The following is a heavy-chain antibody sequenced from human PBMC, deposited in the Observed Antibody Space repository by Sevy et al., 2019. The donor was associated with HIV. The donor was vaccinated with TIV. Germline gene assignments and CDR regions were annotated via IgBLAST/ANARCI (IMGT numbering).Heavy chain of an antibody. Sequence: GGSLRLSCAASGFTFSDYYMSWIRQAPGKGLEWLSYIDGDGSAIYYADSVKGRFTISRDNAKNSLYLQMNSMRAEDPAVYYCATDHEKDGALGDDYYYTMDVWGQGTTVTVSS. J-gene: IGHJ6*02. CDR3: ATDHEKDGALGDDYYYTMDV. CDR1: GFTFSDYY. V-gene: IGHV3-11*01. CDR2: IDGDGSAI. D-gene: IGHD3-16*01.